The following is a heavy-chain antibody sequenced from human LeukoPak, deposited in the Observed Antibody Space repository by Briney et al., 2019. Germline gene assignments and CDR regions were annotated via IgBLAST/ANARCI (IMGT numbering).Heavy chain of an antibody. Sequence: KPSAHMSITCAVSGASISSNYWSWIRPPPGKGLEWIGYIYSSGSTNSNPSLKSRVTMSVDTSKNQFSLKMSSVTAADTAVYYCAKSVGAAPFEYWGQGTLVTVSS. CDR2: IYSSGST. V-gene: IGHV4-59*08. D-gene: IGHD1-26*01. CDR1: GASISSNY. CDR3: AKSVGAAPFEY. J-gene: IGHJ4*02.